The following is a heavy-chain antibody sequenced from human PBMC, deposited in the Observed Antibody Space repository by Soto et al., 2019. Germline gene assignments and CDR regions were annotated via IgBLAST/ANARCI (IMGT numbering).Heavy chain of an antibody. CDR2: IYHSGST. J-gene: IGHJ6*02. CDR3: ARLTSGYDFSTDYYYYGMDV. V-gene: IGHV4-4*02. D-gene: IGHD5-12*01. CDR1: GGSISSSNW. Sequence: SETLSLTCAVSGGSISSSNWWSWVRQPPGKGLEWIGEIYHSGSTNYNPSLKSRVTISVDKSKNQFSLKLSSVTAADTAVYYCARLTSGYDFSTDYYYYGMDVWGQGTTVTVSS.